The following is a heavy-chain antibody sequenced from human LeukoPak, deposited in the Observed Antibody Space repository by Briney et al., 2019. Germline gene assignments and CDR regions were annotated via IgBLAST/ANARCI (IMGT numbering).Heavy chain of an antibody. CDR1: GFTFSSYA. D-gene: IGHD3-9*01. Sequence: PGGSLRLPCAASGFTFSSYAMHWVRQAPGKGLEWVAVISYDGSNKYYADSVKGRFTISRDNSKNTLYLQMNSLRAEDTAVYYCAREGAVLRYFDWLYAFDIWGQGTMVTVSS. J-gene: IGHJ3*02. CDR3: AREGAVLRYFDWLYAFDI. V-gene: IGHV3-30-3*01. CDR2: ISYDGSNK.